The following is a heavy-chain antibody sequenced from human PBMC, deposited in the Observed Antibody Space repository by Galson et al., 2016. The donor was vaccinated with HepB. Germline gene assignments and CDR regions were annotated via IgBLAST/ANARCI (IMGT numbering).Heavy chain of an antibody. D-gene: IGHD3-22*01. V-gene: IGHV3-23*01. J-gene: IGHJ4*02. Sequence: SLRLSCAASGFTFSSYAMSWVRQSPGKGLEWVSAISGSGITYYADSVKGRFTISRDDSNNALYLQTSSLRAEDTAVYYCAKCPHYYDISGYYSLWGQGTLVSVSS. CDR1: GFTFSSYA. CDR3: AKCPHYYDISGYYSL. CDR2: ISGSGIT.